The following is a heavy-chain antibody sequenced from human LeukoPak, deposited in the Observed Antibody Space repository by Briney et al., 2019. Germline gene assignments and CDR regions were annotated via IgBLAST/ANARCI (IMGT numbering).Heavy chain of an antibody. CDR2: IYYSGST. V-gene: IGHV4-39*01. CDR1: GGSISSSSYY. CDR3: GLAVLRFLEWLGPFDY. D-gene: IGHD3-3*01. Sequence: SGTLSLTCTVSGGSISSSSYYWGWIRQPPGKGLEWIGSIYYSGSTYYNPSLKSRVTISVDTSKNQFSLKLSSVTAADTAVYYCGLAVLRFLEWLGPFDYWGQGTLVTVSS. J-gene: IGHJ4*02.